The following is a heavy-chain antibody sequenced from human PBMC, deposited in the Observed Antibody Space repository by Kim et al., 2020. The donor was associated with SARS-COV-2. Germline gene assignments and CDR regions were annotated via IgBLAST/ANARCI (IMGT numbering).Heavy chain of an antibody. CDR1: GFTFSSYG. CDR3: ARDHPPDYYGSGSPDY. CDR2: IWYDGSNK. J-gene: IGHJ4*02. Sequence: GGSLRLSCAASGFTFSSYGMHWVRQAPGKGLEWVAVIWYDGSNKYYADSVKGRFTISRDNSKNTLYLQMNSLRAEDTAVYYCARDHPPDYYGSGSPDYWGQGTLVTVSS. D-gene: IGHD3-10*01. V-gene: IGHV3-33*01.